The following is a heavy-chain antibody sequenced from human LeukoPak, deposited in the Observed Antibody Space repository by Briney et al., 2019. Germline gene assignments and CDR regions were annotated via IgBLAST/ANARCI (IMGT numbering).Heavy chain of an antibody. J-gene: IGHJ3*02. Sequence: GESLKISCKGSGNNFTTSWIGWVRQMPGKGLEWMGIIYPDDSNTRYSPSFRGQVTLSADKSINTAYLQWSSLKASDTAMYYCARPRLGVTGGWYAFDIWGQGTMVTVSS. V-gene: IGHV5-51*01. CDR3: ARPRLGVTGGWYAFDI. CDR1: GNNFTTSW. D-gene: IGHD3-10*01. CDR2: IYPDDSNT.